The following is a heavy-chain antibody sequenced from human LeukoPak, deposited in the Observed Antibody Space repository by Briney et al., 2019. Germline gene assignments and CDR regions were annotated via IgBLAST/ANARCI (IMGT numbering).Heavy chain of an antibody. CDR3: ARVRAMITFGGVIDHFDY. V-gene: IGHV1-8*01. CDR1: GYTFTSYD. D-gene: IGHD3-16*02. Sequence: GASVKVSCKASGYTFTSYDINWVRQATGQGLEWMVWMNPNSGNTGYAQKFQGRVTMTRNTSISTAYMELSSLRSEDTAVYYCARVRAMITFGGVIDHFDYWGQGTLVTVSS. J-gene: IGHJ4*02. CDR2: MNPNSGNT.